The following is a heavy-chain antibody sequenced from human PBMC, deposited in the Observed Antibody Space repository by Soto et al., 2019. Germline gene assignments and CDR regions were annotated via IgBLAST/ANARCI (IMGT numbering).Heavy chain of an antibody. CDR3: AKLAPELSTSPRYFDS. Sequence: GGSLRLSCAASGFPSSTYALNWVRQAPGKGPEWVSTISESGHHTHYADSVKGRFTISRDKSKNTLSLQMNSLRVDDTAIYYCAKLAPELSTSPRYFDSWGQGALVTVSS. CDR2: ISESGHHT. J-gene: IGHJ4*02. CDR1: GFPSSTYA. V-gene: IGHV3-23*01. D-gene: IGHD1-7*01.